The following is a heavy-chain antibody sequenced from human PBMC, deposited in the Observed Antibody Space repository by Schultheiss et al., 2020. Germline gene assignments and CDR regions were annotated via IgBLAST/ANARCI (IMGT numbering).Heavy chain of an antibody. D-gene: IGHD2-2*01. CDR3: ARARRGGRIGYCSSTSCPESYYYYYGMDV. CDR2: INHSGST. V-gene: IGHV4-34*01. J-gene: IGHJ6*02. CDR1: GGSFSGYY. Sequence: SETLSLTCAVYGGSFSGYYWSWIRQPPGKGLEWIGEINHSGSTNYNPSLKSRVTISVDTSKNQFSLKLTSVTAADTAVFYCARARRGGRIGYCSSTSCPESYYYYYGMDVWGQGTTVTVSS.